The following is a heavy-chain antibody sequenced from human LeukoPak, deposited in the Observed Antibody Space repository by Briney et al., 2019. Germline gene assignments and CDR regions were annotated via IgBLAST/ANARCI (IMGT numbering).Heavy chain of an antibody. CDR1: GFTFSSYS. V-gene: IGHV3-21*01. CDR3: IQDHDDCSVDLCYTTFDY. CDR2: ISSSSSYI. D-gene: IGHD2-8*02. Sequence: PGGSLRLSCAASGFTFSSYSMNWVRQAPGKGLEWVSSISSSSSYIYYADSVKGRFTISRDNAKNSLYLQMNSLRAEDTAVYYCIQDHDDCSVDLCYTTFDYWGQGTLVTVSS. J-gene: IGHJ4*02.